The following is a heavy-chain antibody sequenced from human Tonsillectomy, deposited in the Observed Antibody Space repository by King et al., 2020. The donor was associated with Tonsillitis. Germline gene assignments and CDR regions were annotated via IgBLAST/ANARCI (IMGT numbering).Heavy chain of an antibody. V-gene: IGHV3-21*01. D-gene: IGHD6-25*01. J-gene: IGHJ2*01. CDR1: GFTFSSHA. Sequence: VQLVESGGGLVKPGGSLRLSCAASGFTFSSHAMNWVRQAPGEGLEWVSSILSSNSYIDYADTLKGRFTISRDNAKNSQYLQMDSLIAGDTAVYFCARDHWAAAGLYDRWGRGALVTLSS. CDR2: ILSSNSYI. CDR3: ARDHWAAAGLYDR.